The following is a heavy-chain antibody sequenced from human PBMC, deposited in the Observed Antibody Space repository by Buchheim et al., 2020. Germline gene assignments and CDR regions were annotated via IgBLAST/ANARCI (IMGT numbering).Heavy chain of an antibody. V-gene: IGHV3-7*01. D-gene: IGHD5-18*01. CDR2: IKEDGSEK. Sequence: EVQLVESGGGLVQSGGSLGLSCAVSGFTFSNYWMTWVRQAPGKGLEWVANIKEDGSEKYYVDSVRGRFTISRDNAKTSLYLQMNTLRAEDTAVYYCARDLVDTAMLTGPRPLDYWGQGTL. CDR3: ARDLVDTAMLTGPRPLDY. CDR1: GFTFSNYW. J-gene: IGHJ4*02.